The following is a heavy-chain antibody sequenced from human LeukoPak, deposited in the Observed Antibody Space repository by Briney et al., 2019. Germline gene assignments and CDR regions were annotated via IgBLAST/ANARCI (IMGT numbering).Heavy chain of an antibody. CDR1: GFTFSNYA. J-gene: IGHJ5*02. Sequence: GSLRLSCAASGFTFSNYAMSWVRQPPGKGLEWIGSIYYSGSTYYNPSLKSRVTISVDTSKNQFSLKLSSVTAADTAVYYCARRARQWLVPANWFDPWGQGTLVTVSS. CDR2: IYYSGST. D-gene: IGHD6-19*01. CDR3: ARRARQWLVPANWFDP. V-gene: IGHV4-39*01.